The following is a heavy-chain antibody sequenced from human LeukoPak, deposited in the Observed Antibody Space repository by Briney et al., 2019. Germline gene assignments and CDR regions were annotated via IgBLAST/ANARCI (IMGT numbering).Heavy chain of an antibody. J-gene: IGHJ4*02. CDR1: GGSFSGYY. CDR2: INHSGST. D-gene: IGHD2-15*01. V-gene: IGHV4-34*01. CDR3: ARAVHCSGGSCSSTGIDY. Sequence: SETLSLTCAVYGGSFSGYYWSWIRQPPGKGLEWIGEINHSGSTNYNPSLKSRVTISVDTSKNQFSLKLSSVTAADTAVYYCARAVHCSGGSCSSTGIDYWGQGTLVTVSP.